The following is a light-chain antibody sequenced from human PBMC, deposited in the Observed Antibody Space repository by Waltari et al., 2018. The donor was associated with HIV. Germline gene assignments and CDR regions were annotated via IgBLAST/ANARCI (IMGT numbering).Light chain of an antibody. CDR2: EVT. Sequence: QSALTQPASVSGSPGQSIAISCTGTSSDVGGYNYVSWYQQHPGKPPKLMIYEVTNRPSGVSDRFSGSKSGNTASLTISGLQAEDEADYYCCSYTSATTLAFGGGTKLTVL. CDR3: CSYTSATTLA. V-gene: IGLV2-14*01. J-gene: IGLJ2*01. CDR1: SSDVGGYNY.